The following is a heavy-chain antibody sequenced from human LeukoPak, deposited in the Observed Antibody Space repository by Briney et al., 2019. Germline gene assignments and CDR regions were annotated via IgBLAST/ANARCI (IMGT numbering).Heavy chain of an antibody. V-gene: IGHV3-23*01. CDR2: ISDRTGGT. D-gene: IGHD3-10*01. CDR3: AKASGCLGAPFDY. Sequence: GGTLRLSCAVSGVTLSSYAISWVCNAPGRGLEWVSLISDRTGGTYYADSVKGRFTISRDNSKNTLYLQMNSLRAEDTAAYYCAKASGCLGAPFDYWGQGTLVTVSS. CDR1: GVTLSSYA. J-gene: IGHJ4*02.